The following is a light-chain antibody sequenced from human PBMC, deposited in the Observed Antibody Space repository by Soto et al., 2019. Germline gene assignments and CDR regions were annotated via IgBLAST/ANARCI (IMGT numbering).Light chain of an antibody. CDR2: GAS. V-gene: IGKV3-20*01. Sequence: EIVLPQSHGTLSLSPGERATLSCRASQSVSSSYLAWYQQKPGQAPRLLIYGASNRATGIPDRFSGSGSGTDFTLTISRLEPEDFAVYYCQQYGSSGTFGQGTKVDI. CDR1: QSVSSSY. J-gene: IGKJ1*01. CDR3: QQYGSSGT.